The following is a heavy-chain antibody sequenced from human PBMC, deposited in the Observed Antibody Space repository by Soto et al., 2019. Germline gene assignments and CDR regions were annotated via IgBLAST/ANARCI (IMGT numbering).Heavy chain of an antibody. CDR2: ISFDGRNT. J-gene: IGHJ4*02. CDR1: GFTFSNYA. V-gene: IGHV3-30*18. D-gene: IGHD3-10*01. CDR3: AKQTGSGSDYNVGSGGHFDH. Sequence: GGSLRLSCAASGFTFSNYAMSWVRQAPGKGLEWVIVISFDGRNTYYADSVKGRFTISRDNSKNTLHLHMTSLRAENTAVYYCAKQTGSGSDYNVGSGGHFDHWGQGTLVTVSS.